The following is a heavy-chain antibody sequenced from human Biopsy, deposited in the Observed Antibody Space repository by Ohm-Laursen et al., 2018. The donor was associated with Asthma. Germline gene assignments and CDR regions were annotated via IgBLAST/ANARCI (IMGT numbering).Heavy chain of an antibody. CDR2: ISSSSSTI. D-gene: IGHD4-17*01. Sequence: SLRLSCTASGFTFSSYSMNWVRQAPGKGLEWVSYISSSSSTIYYANSVKGRFTISRDNAKNSLYLQMNSLRDEDTAVYYCARPRWGPYGYWGQGTLVTASS. V-gene: IGHV3-48*02. CDR3: ARPRWGPYGY. CDR1: GFTFSSYS. J-gene: IGHJ4*02.